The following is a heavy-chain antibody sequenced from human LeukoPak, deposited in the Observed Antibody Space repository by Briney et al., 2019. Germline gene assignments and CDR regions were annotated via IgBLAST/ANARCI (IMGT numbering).Heavy chain of an antibody. CDR3: AKERASYGVPGLFDY. Sequence: PGGSLRLSCAASGFTVSHNYMSWVRQAPGKGLEWVSVIYSGGGTYHADSVRGRFTISRDNSKNTLYLQMNSLRAEDTAVYYCAKERASYGVPGLFDYWGQGTLVTVSS. CDR2: IYSGGGT. D-gene: IGHD5-18*01. J-gene: IGHJ4*02. CDR1: GFTVSHNY. V-gene: IGHV3-53*01.